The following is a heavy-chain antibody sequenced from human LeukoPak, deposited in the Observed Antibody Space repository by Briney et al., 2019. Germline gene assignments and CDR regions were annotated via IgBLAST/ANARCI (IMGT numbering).Heavy chain of an antibody. D-gene: IGHD3-3*01. J-gene: IGHJ4*02. Sequence: ASVKVSCKASGYTFTSYYMHWVRQAPGQGLEWMGIINPSGGSTSYAQKFQGRVTMTRDTSTSTVYMELSSLRSEDTAVYYCAREAAYYDFWSGYYTGIGGHFDYWGQGTLVTVSS. CDR3: AREAAYYDFWSGYYTGIGGHFDY. V-gene: IGHV1-46*01. CDR1: GYTFTSYY. CDR2: INPSGGST.